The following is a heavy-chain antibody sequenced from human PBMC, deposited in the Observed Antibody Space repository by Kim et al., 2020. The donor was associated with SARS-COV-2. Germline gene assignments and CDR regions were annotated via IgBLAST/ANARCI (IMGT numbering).Heavy chain of an antibody. CDR2: INYSGTA. Sequence: SETLSLTCIVSGDIRTYYWSWVRQPPGKELEGIGYINYSGTATYNPSLKSRATLSVDTSKKQLSLKLPSVTAADTAVYFCARDRSAGGLDFYYYGMDVWG. CDR1: GDIRTYY. D-gene: IGHD3-10*01. CDR3: ARDRSAGGLDFYYYGMDV. V-gene: IGHV4-59*01. J-gene: IGHJ6*01.